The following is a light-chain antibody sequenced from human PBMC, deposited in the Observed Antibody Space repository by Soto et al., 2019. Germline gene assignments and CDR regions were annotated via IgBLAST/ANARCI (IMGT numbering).Light chain of an antibody. CDR3: QLYGASPLMYT. Sequence: EVVLTQSPGTVSLSPGDRATLSCRASQSVSSNYLAWYQQKFGQAPRLLIHGASNRATGISDRFSGGGSGTDFTLTITRLEPEDVAVYYCQLYGASPLMYTFGQGTKLEIK. CDR1: QSVSSNY. J-gene: IGKJ2*01. V-gene: IGKV3-20*01. CDR2: GAS.